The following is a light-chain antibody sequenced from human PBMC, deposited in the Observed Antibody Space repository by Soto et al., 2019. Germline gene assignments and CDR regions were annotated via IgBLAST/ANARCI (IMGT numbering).Light chain of an antibody. Sequence: ETVMTQSPAALSVSPGGRATLSCRASQSVSNYLAWYQQKTGQAPRLLIYDVSTRATGVPARFSGSGSGTEFTLTITSLQSEDFAVYYCQQYYNWRRTFGQGTKVDI. CDR3: QQYYNWRRT. V-gene: IGKV3-15*01. CDR1: QSVSNY. J-gene: IGKJ1*01. CDR2: DVS.